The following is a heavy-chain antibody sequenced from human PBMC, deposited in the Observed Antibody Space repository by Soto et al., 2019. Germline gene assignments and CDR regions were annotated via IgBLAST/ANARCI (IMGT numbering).Heavy chain of an antibody. V-gene: IGHV1-2*02. Sequence: ASVKVSCKASGYTFTGYDLHWVRQAPGQGLEWMGWINPNRGDTSYAQKFQGRVAMTRNMSTSTVYLELSSLKSDDTAVFYCARNAHFWGQGSLVTVSS. CDR2: INPNRGDT. CDR1: GYTFTGYD. J-gene: IGHJ4*02. D-gene: IGHD3-3*02. CDR3: ARNAHF.